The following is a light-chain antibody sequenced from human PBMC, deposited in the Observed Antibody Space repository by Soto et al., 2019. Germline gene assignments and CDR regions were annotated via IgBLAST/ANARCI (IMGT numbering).Light chain of an antibody. Sequence: EIVMTQSPATLSVSPGERATLSCRASQSVSSTQLAWYQQKPGQAPRLLIYDTSTRATGIPARFSGSGSGTEFTLTISSLQSEDFAVYYCQQYNKWPPITFGQGTRLENK. V-gene: IGKV3-15*01. CDR2: DTS. J-gene: IGKJ5*01. CDR3: QQYNKWPPIT. CDR1: QSVSST.